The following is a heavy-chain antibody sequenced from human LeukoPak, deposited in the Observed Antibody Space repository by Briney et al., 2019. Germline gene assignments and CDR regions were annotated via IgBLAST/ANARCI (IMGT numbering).Heavy chain of an antibody. CDR2: IYHSGST. Sequence: PSETLSLTCTVSGFSISSGYYWGWIRQPPGKGLEWIGNIYHSGSTYYNPSLKSRVTISVDTSKNQFSLKLSSVTAADTAVYYCARVRSSAFNCFDPWGQGTLVTVSS. D-gene: IGHD6-19*01. J-gene: IGHJ5*02. CDR1: GFSISSGYY. CDR3: ARVRSSAFNCFDP. V-gene: IGHV4-38-2*02.